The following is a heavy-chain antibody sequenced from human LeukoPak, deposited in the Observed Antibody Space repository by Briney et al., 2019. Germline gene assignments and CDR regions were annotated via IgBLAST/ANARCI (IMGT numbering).Heavy chain of an antibody. CDR1: GGSFSDYY. CDR3: ARPNSLAVAGIDDAFDI. D-gene: IGHD6-19*01. J-gene: IGHJ3*02. CDR2: INHSGST. V-gene: IGHV4-34*01. Sequence: SETLSLTCVVYGGSFSDYYWNWIRQPPGKGLEWIGEINHSGSTNYNPSLKSRVTISVDTSKSQFSLKLSSVTAADTAVYYCARPNSLAVAGIDDAFDIWGQGTMVTVSS.